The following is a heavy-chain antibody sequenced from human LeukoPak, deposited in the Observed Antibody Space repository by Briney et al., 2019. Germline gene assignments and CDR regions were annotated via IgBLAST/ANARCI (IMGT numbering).Heavy chain of an antibody. CDR2: IYYSGST. J-gene: IGHJ4*01. Sequence: SETLSLTCTVSGGAISSYYWSWIRQPPGKGLEWIGYIYYSGSTNYNPSLKSRVTISVDTSKNQFSLKLSSVTAADTAVYYCASIAVAGDFDYWGHGTLVTVSS. V-gene: IGHV4-59*01. CDR3: ASIAVAGDFDY. D-gene: IGHD6-19*01. CDR1: GGAISSYY.